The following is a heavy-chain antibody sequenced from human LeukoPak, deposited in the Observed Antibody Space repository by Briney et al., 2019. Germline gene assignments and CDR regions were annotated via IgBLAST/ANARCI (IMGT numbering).Heavy chain of an antibody. V-gene: IGHV3-23*01. J-gene: IGHJ4*02. CDR1: GFTFSIYS. CDR2: ISGSGGSA. Sequence: GGSLRLSCAASGFTFSIYSMSWVRQAPGKGLEWVSYISGSGGSAYYADSVKGRFTISRDNSKNTLYLQMNSLRAEDTAVYYCAVGGGYSSSWYTPFDYWGQGTLVTVSS. CDR3: AVGGGYSSSWYTPFDY. D-gene: IGHD6-13*01.